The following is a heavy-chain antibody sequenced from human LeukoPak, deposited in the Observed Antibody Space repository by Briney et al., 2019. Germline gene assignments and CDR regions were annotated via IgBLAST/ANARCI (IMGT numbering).Heavy chain of an antibody. CDR1: GYTFTSYG. CDR3: ARDSSTAWPNRLNWFDP. J-gene: IGHJ5*02. Sequence: GASVKVSCKASGYTFTSYGISWVRQAPGQGLEWMGWISAYNGNTNYAQKLQGRVTMTTDTSTSTAYMELRSLRSDDTAVYYCARDSSTAWPNRLNWFDPWGQGTLVTVSS. D-gene: IGHD2-21*02. V-gene: IGHV1-18*01. CDR2: ISAYNGNT.